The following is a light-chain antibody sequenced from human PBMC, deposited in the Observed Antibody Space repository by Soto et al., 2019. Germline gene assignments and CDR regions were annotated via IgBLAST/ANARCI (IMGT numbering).Light chain of an antibody. CDR1: ESVGSN. Sequence: EVVMTQSPATLSVSPGERATFSCRASESVGSNLAWYQQKPGQAPSLLIYTTSTRASGVPARFSGSGSGTEFTLTINSLQTEDFGLYYCQQYNSWPRTFCQGTKVEVK. CDR2: TTS. V-gene: IGKV3-15*01. J-gene: IGKJ1*01. CDR3: QQYNSWPRT.